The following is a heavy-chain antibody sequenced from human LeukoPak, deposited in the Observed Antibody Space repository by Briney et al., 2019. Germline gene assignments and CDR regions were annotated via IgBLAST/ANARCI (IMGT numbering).Heavy chain of an antibody. CDR2: ISSTSNYI. V-gene: IGHV3-21*01. J-gene: IGHJ4*02. D-gene: IGHD6-13*01. Sequence: GGSLRLSCAASGFTFSSYNMNWVRQAPGKGLQWVSVISSTSNYIYYADSVRGRFIISRDNAKNSLYLYMNSLRAEDTAVYFCARGRAGIAAAGFDYWGQGTLVTVSS. CDR1: GFTFSSYN. CDR3: ARGRAGIAAAGFDY.